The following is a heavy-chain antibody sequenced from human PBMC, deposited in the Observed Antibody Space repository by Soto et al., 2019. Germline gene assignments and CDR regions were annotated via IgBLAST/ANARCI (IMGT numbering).Heavy chain of an antibody. CDR2: IYYSGST. CDR1: GGSISSGGYY. J-gene: IGHJ6*03. D-gene: IGHD6-6*01. CDR3: ARVDSSSMDV. Sequence: SETLPLTCTVSGGSISSGGYYWSWIRQHPGKGLEWIGYIYYSGSTYYNPSLKSRVTISVDTSKNQFSLKLSSVTAADTAVYYCARVDSSSMDVWGKGTTVTVSS. V-gene: IGHV4-31*03.